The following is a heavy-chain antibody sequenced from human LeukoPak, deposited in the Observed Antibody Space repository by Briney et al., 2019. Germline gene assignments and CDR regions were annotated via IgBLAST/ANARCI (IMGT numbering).Heavy chain of an antibody. Sequence: SETLSLTCAIYDGSLSGYYWTWIRQPPGKGLEWIGQINHSGSTNYNPSFKSRVTISIDTSKNQFSLKLTSVTAADTAVYYCARERLRYYYSGGHPSASDYWGQGTPVTVSS. CDR2: INHSGST. CDR3: ARERLRYYYSGGHPSASDY. CDR1: DGSLSGYY. V-gene: IGHV4-34*01. D-gene: IGHD3-22*01. J-gene: IGHJ4*02.